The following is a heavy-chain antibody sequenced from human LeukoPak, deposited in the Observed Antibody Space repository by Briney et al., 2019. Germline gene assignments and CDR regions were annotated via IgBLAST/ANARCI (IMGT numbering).Heavy chain of an antibody. Sequence: GGSLRLSCAASGFTFSSYWMHWVRQAPGKGLVWVSRINSDGSSTSYADSVKGRFTISRDNAKNTLYLQMNSLRAEDTAVYYCARDRYYYDSSGYGLNAFDIWGQGTMVTVSS. V-gene: IGHV3-74*01. D-gene: IGHD3-22*01. CDR3: ARDRYYYDSSGYGLNAFDI. CDR1: GFTFSSYW. CDR2: INSDGSST. J-gene: IGHJ3*02.